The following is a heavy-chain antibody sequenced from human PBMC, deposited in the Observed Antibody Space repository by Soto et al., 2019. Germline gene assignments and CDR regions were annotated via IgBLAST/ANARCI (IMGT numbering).Heavy chain of an antibody. D-gene: IGHD3-22*01. V-gene: IGHV4-31*03. CDR1: GGSISSGGFY. J-gene: IGHJ2*01. Sequence: TLSLTCTVSGGSISSGGFYWSWIRQHPGKGLEWIGYIYYSGSTYYNPSLKSRVAMSVDTSKNHFSLKLSSVTAADTAVYYCARDREAYYDSSGYYHYYFDLWGRGNLVTVSS. CDR3: ARDREAYYDSSGYYHYYFDL. CDR2: IYYSGST.